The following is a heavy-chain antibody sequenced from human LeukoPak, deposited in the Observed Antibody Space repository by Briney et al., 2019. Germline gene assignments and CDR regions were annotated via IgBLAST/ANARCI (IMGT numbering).Heavy chain of an antibody. CDR2: IRYDGSNK. V-gene: IGHV3-30*02. D-gene: IGHD1-26*01. J-gene: IGHJ3*02. CDR1: GFTFSSYG. Sequence: GGSLRLSCAASGFTFSSYGMHWVRQAPGKGLEWVAFIRYDGSNKYYADSVKGRFTISRDNSKNTLYLQMNSLRAEDTAVYYCARGTYIVGLPDAFDIWGQGTMVTVSS. CDR3: ARGTYIVGLPDAFDI.